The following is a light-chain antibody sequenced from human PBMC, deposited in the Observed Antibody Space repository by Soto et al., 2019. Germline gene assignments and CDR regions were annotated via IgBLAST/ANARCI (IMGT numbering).Light chain of an antibody. CDR1: QSVSSH. V-gene: IGKV3-11*01. J-gene: IGKJ5*01. CDR2: DAS. Sequence: EIVLTQSPATLSLSPGERATVSCRASQSVSSHLAWYQQKRGQAPRLLIYDASSRASSIPAMFSGSGSVTDFTLTISSLEPEDFAVYYCQHRGKWPLSFGQGTRREIK. CDR3: QHRGKWPLS.